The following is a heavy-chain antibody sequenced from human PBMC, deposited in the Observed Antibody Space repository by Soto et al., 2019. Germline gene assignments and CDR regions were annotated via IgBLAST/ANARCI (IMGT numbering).Heavy chain of an antibody. CDR1: GFTFSSYA. V-gene: IGHV3-30-3*01. CDR2: ISYDGSNK. CDR3: ARDFRLFRQELVGHLFDY. D-gene: IGHD6-13*01. Sequence: PGGSLRLSCAASGFTFSSYAMHWVRQAPGKGLEWVAVISYDGSNKYYADSVKGRFTISRDNSKNTLYLQMNSLRAEDTAVYYCARDFRLFRQELVGHLFDYWGQGTLVTVSS. J-gene: IGHJ4*02.